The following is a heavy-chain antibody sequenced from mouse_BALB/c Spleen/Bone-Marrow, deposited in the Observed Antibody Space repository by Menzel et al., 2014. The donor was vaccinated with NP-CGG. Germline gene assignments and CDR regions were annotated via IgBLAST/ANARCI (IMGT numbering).Heavy chain of an antibody. D-gene: IGHD2-1*01. CDR1: GFNIKDYY. CDR3: SDGNFYALDY. Sequence: QLQQSGAELVRSGASVKLSCTASGFNIKDYYIHWVKQRPEQGLVWIGWIDPENGDTEYAPKFQGKATMTADTSSNXAYLQLSSLTSVDTAVYYCSDGNFYALDYWGQGTSVTVSS. J-gene: IGHJ4*01. CDR2: IDPENGDT. V-gene: IGHV14-4*02.